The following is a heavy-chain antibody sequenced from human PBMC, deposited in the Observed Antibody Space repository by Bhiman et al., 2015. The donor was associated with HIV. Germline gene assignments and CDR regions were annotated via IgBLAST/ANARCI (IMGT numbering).Heavy chain of an antibody. J-gene: IGHJ5*02. D-gene: IGHD2-8*01. CDR1: GFTFSSYW. CDR3: ARETNGIRYNWFDP. V-gene: IGHV3-74*01. CDR2: IDSDGSST. Sequence: EVQLVESGGGLVQPGGPVRLSCAASGFTFSSYWMHWVRQAPGKGLVWVSRIDSDGSSTTYADSVKGRFTISRDNAKNSLYLQMNSLRAEDTAVYYCARETNGIRYNWFDPWGQGTLVIVSS.